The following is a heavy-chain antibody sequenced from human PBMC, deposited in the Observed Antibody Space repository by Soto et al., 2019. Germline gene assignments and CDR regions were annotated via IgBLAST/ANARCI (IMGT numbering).Heavy chain of an antibody. CDR1: GGSISSYY. Sequence: PSETLALTCTVSGGSISSYYWSWIRQPPGKGLEWIGYIYYSGSTNYNPSLKSRVTISVDTSKDQFSLKLSSVTAADTAVYYCARVAAVAEYEYFQHWGQGTLVTGSS. V-gene: IGHV4-59*01. D-gene: IGHD6-13*01. CDR3: ARVAAVAEYEYFQH. J-gene: IGHJ1*01. CDR2: IYYSGST.